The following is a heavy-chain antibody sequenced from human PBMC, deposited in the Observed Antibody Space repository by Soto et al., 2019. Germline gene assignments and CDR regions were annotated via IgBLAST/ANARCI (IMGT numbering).Heavy chain of an antibody. D-gene: IGHD1-26*01. CDR3: ARAPSGSYWSWFDP. CDR2: INAGNGNT. Sequence: ASVKVSCKASGYTFTGYAIHWVRRAPGQRLEWMGWINAGNGNTKNSQKLQGRLTITRDTSASTAYMELSSLRSEDTAVYYCARAPSGSYWSWFDPWGQGTLVTVSS. J-gene: IGHJ5*02. CDR1: GYTFTGYA. V-gene: IGHV1-3*01.